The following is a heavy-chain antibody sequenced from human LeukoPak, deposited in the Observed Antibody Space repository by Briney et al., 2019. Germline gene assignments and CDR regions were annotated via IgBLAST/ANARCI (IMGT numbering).Heavy chain of an antibody. Sequence: GGSLRLSCAASGFTFSSYEMNWVRQAPGKGLEWVSYIGTGGSPISYADPVKGRFTVSRDNPKNSLYLQMSSLRAEDTAVYYCASFYDRSGRDYWGQGTLVTVSS. D-gene: IGHD3-22*01. J-gene: IGHJ4*02. CDR2: IGTGGSPI. CDR1: GFTFSSYE. V-gene: IGHV3-48*03. CDR3: ASFYDRSGRDY.